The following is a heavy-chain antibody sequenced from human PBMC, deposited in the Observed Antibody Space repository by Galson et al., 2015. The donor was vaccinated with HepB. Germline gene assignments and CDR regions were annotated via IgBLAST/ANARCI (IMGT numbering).Heavy chain of an antibody. J-gene: IGHJ4*02. Sequence: GFTFSSYAMHWVRQAPGKGLEWVAVIWYDGSNKYYADSVKGRFTISRDNSKNTLYPQMNSLRAEDTAVYYCARESDGYNLAFDYWGRGTLVTVSS. D-gene: IGHD5-24*01. CDR1: GFTFSSYA. CDR3: ARESDGYNLAFDY. CDR2: IWYDGSNK. V-gene: IGHV3-33*01.